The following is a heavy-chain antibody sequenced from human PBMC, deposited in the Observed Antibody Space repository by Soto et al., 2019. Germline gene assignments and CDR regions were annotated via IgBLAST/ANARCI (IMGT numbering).Heavy chain of an antibody. CDR2: IYSSENT. Sequence: SETLSLTCTVSGGSVSSSSYSWGWIRQSPGKGLEWIGTIYSSENTYYNPSLLSRVTISVDTSQNQFSLKLSSVTAADTAVYYCARVGRHYDSSGYYSYYFDYWGQGTLVTVSS. CDR3: ARVGRHYDSSGYYSYYFDY. J-gene: IGHJ4*02. V-gene: IGHV4-39*07. D-gene: IGHD3-22*01. CDR1: GGSVSSSSYS.